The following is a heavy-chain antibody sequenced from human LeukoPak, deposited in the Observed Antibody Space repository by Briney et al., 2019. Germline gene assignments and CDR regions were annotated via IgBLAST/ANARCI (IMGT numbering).Heavy chain of an antibody. CDR3: ARTNLLGNADY. V-gene: IGHV4-59*08. J-gene: IGHJ4*02. Sequence: KPSETLSLTCSVFDGSISNYYWSWIRQPPGKGLEWIGYIYYSGSTNYNPSLKSRVTISVDTSKNQFSLKLSSVTAADTAVYYCARTNLLGNADYWGQGTLVTVSS. CDR1: DGSISNYY. D-gene: IGHD2-8*02. CDR2: IYYSGST.